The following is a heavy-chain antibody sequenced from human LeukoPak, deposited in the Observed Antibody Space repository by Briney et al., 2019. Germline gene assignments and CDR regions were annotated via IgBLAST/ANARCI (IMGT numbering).Heavy chain of an antibody. D-gene: IGHD2-2*01. Sequence: GRSLRLSCAASGFTFSSYAMHRVRQAPGKGLEWVAVISYDGSNKYYADSVKGRFTISRDNSKNTLYLQMNSLRAEDTAVYYCARELCSSTSCYGRYYGMDVWGQGTTVTVSS. CDR1: GFTFSSYA. J-gene: IGHJ6*02. CDR2: ISYDGSNK. CDR3: ARELCSSTSCYGRYYGMDV. V-gene: IGHV3-30-3*01.